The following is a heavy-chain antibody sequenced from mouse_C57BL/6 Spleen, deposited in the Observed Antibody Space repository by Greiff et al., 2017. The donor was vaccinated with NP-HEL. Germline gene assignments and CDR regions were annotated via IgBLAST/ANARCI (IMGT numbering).Heavy chain of an antibody. CDR2: INPNNGGT. J-gene: IGHJ4*01. D-gene: IGHD1-1*01. CDR1: GYTFTDYY. Sequence: EVQLQQSGPELVKPGASVKISCKASGYTFTDYYMNWVKQSHGKSLEWIGDINPNNGGTSYNQKFKGKATLTVDKSSSTAYMELRSLTSEDSAVYYCARSPITTVVPYYAMDYWGQGTSVTVSS. CDR3: ARSPITTVVPYYAMDY. V-gene: IGHV1-26*01.